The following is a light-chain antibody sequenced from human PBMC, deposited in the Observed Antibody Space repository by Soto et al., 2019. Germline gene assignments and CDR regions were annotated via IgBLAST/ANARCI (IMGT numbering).Light chain of an antibody. CDR2: GAS. Sequence: EIVLTQSPATLSLSPGERATLSCRASQTVSSNLAWYQQKPGQTPRLLIFGASTRATGIPARFSGSGSGTELTLTISSLQSEDFAVYYCQQYYNWPRTFGQGTKVDNK. CDR1: QTVSSN. CDR3: QQYYNWPRT. J-gene: IGKJ1*01. V-gene: IGKV3-15*01.